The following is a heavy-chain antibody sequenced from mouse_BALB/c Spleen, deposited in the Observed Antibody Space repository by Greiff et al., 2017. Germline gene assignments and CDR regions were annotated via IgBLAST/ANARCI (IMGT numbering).Heavy chain of an antibody. CDR3: SRLDGNYDAMDY. D-gene: IGHD2-1*01. CDR2: ILPGSGGT. Sequence: VQLVESGAELVRPGASVKISCKASGYAFSSYWMEWVKQRPGHGLEWIGQILPGSGGTNYNGKFKGKATFTAETSSTTAYMQLSSLTSEDSAVHSCSRLDGNYDAMDYWGQGTTLTVSS. V-gene: IGHV1-9*01. CDR1: GYAFSSYW. J-gene: IGHJ2*01.